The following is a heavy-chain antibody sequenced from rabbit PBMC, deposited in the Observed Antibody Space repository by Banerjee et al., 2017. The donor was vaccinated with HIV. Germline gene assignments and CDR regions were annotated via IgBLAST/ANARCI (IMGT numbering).Heavy chain of an antibody. Sequence: SGGGLVKPEGSLTLTCKASGFDLTNRYYMCWVRQAPGKGLEWIACIYAGGSGDTYYASWAKGRFTISRTSSTTVTLQMTSLTAADTATYFCARFGTPYAAYGREFGYYFRLWGQGTLVTVS. J-gene: IGHJ4*01. CDR2: IYAGGSGDT. CDR3: ARFGTPYAAYGREFGYYFRL. D-gene: IGHD6-1*01. CDR1: GFDLTNRYY. V-gene: IGHV1S40*01.